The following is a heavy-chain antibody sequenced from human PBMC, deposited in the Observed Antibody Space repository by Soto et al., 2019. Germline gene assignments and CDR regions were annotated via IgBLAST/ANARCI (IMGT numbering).Heavy chain of an antibody. D-gene: IGHD3-22*01. J-gene: IGHJ4*02. CDR2: ISYDGSNK. CDR1: GFTFSSYG. V-gene: IGHV3-30*03. Sequence: QVQLVESGGGVVQPGRSLRLSCAASGFTFSSYGMHWVRQAPGKGLEWVAVISYDGSNKYYADSVKGRFTISRDNSKNQLYLQMNRLGAEDTAVYYCAHYYDSSGPYWGQGTLVTVSS. CDR3: AHYYDSSGPY.